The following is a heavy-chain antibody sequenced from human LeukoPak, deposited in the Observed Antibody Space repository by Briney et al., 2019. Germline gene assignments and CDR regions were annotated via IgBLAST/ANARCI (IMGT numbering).Heavy chain of an antibody. CDR2: IKQDGSEK. J-gene: IGHJ4*02. V-gene: IGHV3-7*01. CDR1: GFTLSYYW. Sequence: PGGSLRLSCAASGFTLSYYWMSWVRQAPGKGLEWVANIKQDGSEKNYVDSVKGRFTISRDNAKNSLYLQMNSLRAEDTAVYYCARDRGGHSYWGQGTLVTASS. CDR3: ARDRGGHSY.